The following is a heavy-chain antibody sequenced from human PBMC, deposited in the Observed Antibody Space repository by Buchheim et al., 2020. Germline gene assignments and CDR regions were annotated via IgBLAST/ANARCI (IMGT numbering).Heavy chain of an antibody. CDR1: GGSISSGDYY. D-gene: IGHD4-23*01. CDR3: ARCNSGDYYYYGMDV. J-gene: IGHJ6*02. CDR2: IYYSGST. Sequence: QVQLQESGPGLVKPSQTLSLTCTVSGGSISSGDYYWSWIRQPPGKGLEWIGYIYYSGSTYYNPSRKIRVTITVDTSKNQLSLKLSSVTAADTAVYYCARCNSGDYYYYGMDVWGQGTT. V-gene: IGHV4-30-4*01.